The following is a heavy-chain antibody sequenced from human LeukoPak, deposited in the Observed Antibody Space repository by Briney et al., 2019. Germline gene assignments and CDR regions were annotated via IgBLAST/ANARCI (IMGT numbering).Heavy chain of an antibody. CDR3: AGSIFGYPWFDP. CDR1: AAISSFY. J-gene: IGHJ5*02. Sequence: PSETLSLTCTVSAAISSFYWSWLRQPPGKGLEWIGYVFHTGHTNYNPSLKSRVTMSIDPSKDQFSLEVTSVTAADTAVYYCAGSIFGYPWFDPWGQEPWSPSLQ. V-gene: IGHV4-59*01. D-gene: IGHD3-9*01. CDR2: VFHTGHT.